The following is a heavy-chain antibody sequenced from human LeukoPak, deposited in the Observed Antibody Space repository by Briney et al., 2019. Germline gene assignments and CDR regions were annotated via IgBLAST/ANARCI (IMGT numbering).Heavy chain of an antibody. CDR2: INWNGGST. Sequence: PGGSLRLSCAASGFTFDDFGMSWVRQASGKGLEWVSGINWNGGSTGYADSVKGRFTISRDNAKNSLYLQMNSLRAEDTALCYCARLGVGATRDAFDIWGQGTMVTVSS. J-gene: IGHJ3*02. CDR3: ARLGVGATRDAFDI. CDR1: GFTFDDFG. D-gene: IGHD1-26*01. V-gene: IGHV3-20*04.